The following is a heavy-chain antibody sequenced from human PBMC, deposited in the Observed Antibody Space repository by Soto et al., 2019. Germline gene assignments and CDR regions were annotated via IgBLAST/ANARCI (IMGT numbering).Heavy chain of an antibody. V-gene: IGHV1-2*02. D-gene: IGHD3-22*01. CDR3: ARAPYYYDSSGYYY. CDR1: GYTFTGYY. CDR2: INPDSGGT. J-gene: IGHJ4*02. Sequence: ASVKVSCKASGYTFTGYYMHWVRQAPGQGLEWMGWINPDSGGTKYAQKFQGRVTITRDTSASTAYMELSSLRSEDTAVYYCARAPYYYDSSGYYYWGQGTLVTVSS.